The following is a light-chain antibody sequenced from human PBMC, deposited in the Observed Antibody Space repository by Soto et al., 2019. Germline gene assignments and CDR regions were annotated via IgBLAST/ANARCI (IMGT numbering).Light chain of an antibody. CDR3: QQHSDWPLT. J-gene: IGKJ4*01. V-gene: IGKV3-11*01. Sequence: EIVLTQSPGTLSLSPGERATLSCRASQSVSSQLAWYQQKPGQAPRLLIYEASNRATGIPARFSGSGSGTDFTLTISSLEPEDFALYYCQQHSDWPLTFGGGTQVEIK. CDR1: QSVSSQ. CDR2: EAS.